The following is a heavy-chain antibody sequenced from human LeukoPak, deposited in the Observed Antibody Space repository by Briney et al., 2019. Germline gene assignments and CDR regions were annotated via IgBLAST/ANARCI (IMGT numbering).Heavy chain of an antibody. J-gene: IGHJ4*02. V-gene: IGHV4-30-2*01. Sequence: SQTLSLTCTVSGGSISSGGYYWSWIRQPPGKGLEWIGYIYHSGSTYYNPSLKSRVTISVDRSKNQFSLKLSSVTAADTAVYYCASSGSGDYVDYWGQGTLVTVSS. CDR3: ASSGSGDYVDY. CDR1: GGSISSGGYY. D-gene: IGHD1-26*01. CDR2: IYHSGST.